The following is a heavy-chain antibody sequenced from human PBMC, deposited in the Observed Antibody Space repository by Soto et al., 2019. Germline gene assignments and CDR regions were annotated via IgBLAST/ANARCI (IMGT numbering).Heavy chain of an antibody. D-gene: IGHD3-10*01. J-gene: IGHJ3*02. CDR3: ARDRAITMVRGVPIAYAFDI. Sequence: SETLSLTCTVSGGSISSYYWSWIRQPPGKGLEWIGYIYYSGSTNYNPSLKSRVTISVDTSKNQFSLKLSSVTAADTAVYYCARDRAITMVRGVPIAYAFDIWGQGTMVTVSS. CDR1: GGSISSYY. CDR2: IYYSGST. V-gene: IGHV4-59*01.